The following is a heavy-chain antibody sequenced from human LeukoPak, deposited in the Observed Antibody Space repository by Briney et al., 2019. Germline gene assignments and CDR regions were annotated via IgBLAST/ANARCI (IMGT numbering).Heavy chain of an antibody. J-gene: IGHJ4*02. CDR2: IYHSGST. CDR1: GGSISSSNW. Sequence: SETLSLTCAVSGGSISSSNWWSWVRQPPGKGLEWIGEIYHSGSTNYNPSLKSQVTISVDKSKNQFSLKLSSVTAADTAVYYCARDGAGTYYDSSGYYAIDYWGQGTLVTVSS. CDR3: ARDGAGTYYDSSGYYAIDY. V-gene: IGHV4-4*02. D-gene: IGHD3-22*01.